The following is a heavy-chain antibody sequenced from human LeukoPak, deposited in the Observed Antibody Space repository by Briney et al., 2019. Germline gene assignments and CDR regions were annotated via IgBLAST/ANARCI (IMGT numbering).Heavy chain of an antibody. CDR1: GFTFSSYS. CDR3: ARGGHDILTGCDYFDY. Sequence: PGGSLRLSCADSGFTFSSYSMNWVRQAPGKGLEWVSSISSSSSYIYYADSVKGRFTISRDNAKNSLYLQMNSLRAEDTAVYYCARGGHDILTGCDYFDYWSQGTLVTVSS. V-gene: IGHV3-21*01. D-gene: IGHD3-9*01. CDR2: ISSSSSYI. J-gene: IGHJ4*02.